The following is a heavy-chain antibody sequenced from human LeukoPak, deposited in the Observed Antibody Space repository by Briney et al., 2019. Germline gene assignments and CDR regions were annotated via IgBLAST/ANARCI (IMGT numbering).Heavy chain of an antibody. D-gene: IGHD2-2*01. V-gene: IGHV4-38-2*01. CDR1: GYSISGGYY. J-gene: IGHJ5*02. CDR2: IYHSGST. CDR3: ARRLIVVVPAARRVNWFDP. Sequence: KPSETLSLTCAVSGYSISGGYYWGWIRQPPGKGLEWIGSIYHSGSTYYNPSLKSRVTISVDTSKNQFSLKLSSVTAADTAVYYCARRLIVVVPAARRVNWFDPWGQGTLVTVSS.